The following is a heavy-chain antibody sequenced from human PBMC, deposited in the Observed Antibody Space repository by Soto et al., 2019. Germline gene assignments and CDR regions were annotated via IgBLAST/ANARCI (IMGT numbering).Heavy chain of an antibody. Sequence: QVQLVQSGAEVRMPGSSVKVSCKASGGSFSTYSINWVRQAPGQGLEWMGGIIPLFGTTNYAQKFKGRVTITADESTSTAYMDLSSLRAEDAAVYYCARGATHGSSWYFWFDPWGQGTLVTVSS. CDR2: IIPLFGTT. V-gene: IGHV1-69*01. CDR3: ARGATHGSSWYFWFDP. D-gene: IGHD6-13*01. CDR1: GGSFSTYS. J-gene: IGHJ5*02.